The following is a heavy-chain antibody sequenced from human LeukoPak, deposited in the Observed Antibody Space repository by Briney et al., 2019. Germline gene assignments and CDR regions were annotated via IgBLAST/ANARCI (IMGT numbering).Heavy chain of an antibody. CDR1: GGSISSGDYY. V-gene: IGHV4-30-4*01. D-gene: IGHD1-1*01. CDR2: IYYSGST. Sequence: SETLSLTCTVSGGSISSGDYYWSWIRQPPGKGLEWIGYIYYSGSTYYNPSLKSRVTISVDTSKNQFSLKLSSVTAANTAVYYCARVQVGHYFDYWGQGTLVTVSS. J-gene: IGHJ4*02. CDR3: ARVQVGHYFDY.